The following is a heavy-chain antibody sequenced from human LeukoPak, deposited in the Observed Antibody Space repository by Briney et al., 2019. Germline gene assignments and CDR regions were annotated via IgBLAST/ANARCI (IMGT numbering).Heavy chain of an antibody. J-gene: IGHJ4*02. Sequence: GASVKVSCKASGNTFTDYYMHWVRQAPGQGLEWVGWINPNSGGTIYAQKFQGRVTMTRDTSISTAYLELSGLKSDDTAVYYCAYVVGPIPSWGQGTLVTVSS. V-gene: IGHV1-2*02. CDR1: GNTFTDYY. CDR3: AYVVGPIPS. D-gene: IGHD2-21*01. CDR2: INPNSGGT.